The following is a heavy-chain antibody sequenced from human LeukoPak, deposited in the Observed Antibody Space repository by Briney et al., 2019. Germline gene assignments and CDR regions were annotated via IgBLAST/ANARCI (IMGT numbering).Heavy chain of an antibody. V-gene: IGHV3-21*01. Sequence: NPGGSLRLSCAASGFTFSSYSMNWVRQAPGKGLEWVSSISSSSSYIYYADSVKGRFTISRDNAKNSLYLQMNSLRAEDTAVYYCARDMYSYGPDFDYWGQGTLVTVSS. CDR3: ARDMYSYGPDFDY. J-gene: IGHJ4*02. CDR2: ISSSSSYI. D-gene: IGHD5-18*01. CDR1: GFTFSSYS.